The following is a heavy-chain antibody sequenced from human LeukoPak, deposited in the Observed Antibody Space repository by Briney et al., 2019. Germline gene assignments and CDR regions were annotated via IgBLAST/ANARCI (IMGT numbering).Heavy chain of an antibody. Sequence: SETLSLTCSVSGGSIGSSSYYWGWIRQPPGKGLEWIGNIYYSGSTYFNPSLKSRVTISVDTSKNQFSLKLSAVAAADTAVYYCASVRRGFGESSKYSYYYMDVWGIGTTVTISS. CDR2: IYYSGST. V-gene: IGHV4-39*01. CDR3: ASVRRGFGESSKYSYYYMDV. D-gene: IGHD3-10*01. J-gene: IGHJ6*03. CDR1: GGSIGSSSYY.